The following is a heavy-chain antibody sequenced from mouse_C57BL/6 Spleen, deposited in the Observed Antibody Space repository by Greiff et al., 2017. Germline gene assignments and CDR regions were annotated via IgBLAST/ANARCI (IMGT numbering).Heavy chain of an antibody. V-gene: IGHV1-9*01. CDR3: ASYSYDYERAWFAY. Sequence: LVESGAELMKPGASVKLSCKATGYTFTGYWLEWVKQRPGHGLEWIGEILPGSGSTNYNEKFKGKAPFTADTSSNTAYMQLSSLTTEDSAIYYCASYSYDYERAWFAYWGQGTLVTVSA. CDR2: ILPGSGST. J-gene: IGHJ3*01. D-gene: IGHD2-4*01. CDR1: GYTFTGYW.